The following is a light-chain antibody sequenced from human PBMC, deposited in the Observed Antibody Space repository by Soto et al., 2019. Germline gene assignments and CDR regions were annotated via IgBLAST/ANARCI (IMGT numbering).Light chain of an antibody. Sequence: QLVLTQPHSVSGSPGQSVTISCTGTSSDVGGYNYVSWYQQYPGKAPKLMIYDVIKRPSGVPDRFSGSKSGNTASLTISGLQAEDEGDYYCCSYAGAFTLGAFGGGTKVTVL. CDR1: SSDVGGYNY. J-gene: IGLJ3*02. CDR3: CSYAGAFTLGA. V-gene: IGLV2-11*01. CDR2: DVI.